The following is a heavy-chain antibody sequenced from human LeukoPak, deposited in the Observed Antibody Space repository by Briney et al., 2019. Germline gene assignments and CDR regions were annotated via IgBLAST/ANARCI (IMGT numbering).Heavy chain of an antibody. CDR1: GFTFGDYA. D-gene: IGHD1-26*01. J-gene: IGHJ4*02. Sequence: GGSLRLSCTASGFTFGDYAMSWVRQAPGKGLEWVGFIRSKAYGGTTEYAASAKGRFTISRDDSKSIAYLQMNSLKTEDTAVYYCTRVGVKDYWGQGTLVTVSS. V-gene: IGHV3-49*04. CDR2: IRSKAYGGTT. CDR3: TRVGVKDY.